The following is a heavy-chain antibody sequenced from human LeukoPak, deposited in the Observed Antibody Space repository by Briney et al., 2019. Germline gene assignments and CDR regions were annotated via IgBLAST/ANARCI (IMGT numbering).Heavy chain of an antibody. CDR1: GYSFTSYW. J-gene: IGHJ4*02. CDR2: IYPGDSDT. D-gene: IGHD2-15*01. CDR3: AISTRYCSGGSCYSGGLDY. Sequence: GESLKIPCKGSGYSFTSYWIGWVRQMPGKGLEWMGIIYPGDSDTRYSPSFQGQVTISADKSISTAYLQWSSLKASDTAMYYCAISTRYCSGGSCYSGGLDYWGQGTLVTVSS. V-gene: IGHV5-51*01.